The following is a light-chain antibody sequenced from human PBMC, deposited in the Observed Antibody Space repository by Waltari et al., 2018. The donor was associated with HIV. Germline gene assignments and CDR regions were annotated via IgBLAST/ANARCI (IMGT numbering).Light chain of an antibody. Sequence: QSALTQPASVSGSPGQSITISCTGATSDVGAYDYVSWYQQHPDKAPKLIIYEVTNRPSGVSNRFSGSKSGITASLTISGLQTEDEADYYCSSYTNINTVVFGGGTKLTVL. CDR3: SSYTNINTVV. V-gene: IGLV2-14*01. CDR2: EVT. J-gene: IGLJ2*01. CDR1: TSDVGAYDY.